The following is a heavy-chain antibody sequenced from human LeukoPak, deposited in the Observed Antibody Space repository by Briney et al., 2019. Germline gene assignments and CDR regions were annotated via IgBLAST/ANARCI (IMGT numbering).Heavy chain of an antibody. Sequence: GASVKVSCKASGYTFTSYYMHWVRQAPGQGLEWMGIINPSGGSTSYAQKFQGRVTMTRDMSTSTVYMELSSLRSEDTAVYYCARDGTTEQQLVPYYYYYMDVWGKGTTVTVSS. CDR1: GYTFTSYY. D-gene: IGHD6-13*01. V-gene: IGHV1-46*01. J-gene: IGHJ6*03. CDR2: INPSGGST. CDR3: ARDGTTEQQLVPYYYYYMDV.